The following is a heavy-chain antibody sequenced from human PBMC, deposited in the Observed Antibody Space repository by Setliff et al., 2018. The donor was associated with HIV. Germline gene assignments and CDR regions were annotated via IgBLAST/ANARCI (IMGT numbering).Heavy chain of an antibody. CDR1: GGSISSGGDY. D-gene: IGHD6-13*01. CDR2: IYNSGNP. Sequence: SETLSLTCTVSGGSISSGGDYWNWIRQHPGKGLEWIGYIYNSGNPYYHPSLESRGTISVDMSKNQFSLSLSSVTAADTAVYYCARSIAGTGFNYYYFMDVWGKGTTVTVSS. J-gene: IGHJ6*03. V-gene: IGHV4-31*03. CDR3: ARSIAGTGFNYYYFMDV.